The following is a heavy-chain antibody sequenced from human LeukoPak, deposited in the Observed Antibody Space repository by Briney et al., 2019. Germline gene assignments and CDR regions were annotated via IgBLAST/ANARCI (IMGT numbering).Heavy chain of an antibody. D-gene: IGHD4-17*01. J-gene: IGHJ3*02. CDR2: IKQDGSEK. V-gene: IGHV3-7*01. Sequence: GGSLRLSCAASGFTFSSYWMSWVRQAPGKGLEWVANIKQDGSEKYYVDSVKGRFTISRDNSKNTLYLQMNSLRAEDTAVYYCARDVSGDYPNDSLDIWGQGTMVTVSS. CDR3: ARDVSGDYPNDSLDI. CDR1: GFTFSSYW.